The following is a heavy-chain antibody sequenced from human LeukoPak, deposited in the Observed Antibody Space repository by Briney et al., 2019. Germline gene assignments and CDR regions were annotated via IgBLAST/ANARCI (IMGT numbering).Heavy chain of an antibody. CDR1: GFTFSSYG. CDR2: ISGNGGST. Sequence: GGSLRLSCAASGFTFSSYGMSWVRQAPGKGLEWGSGISGNGGSTLYADSVKGRFTISRDNSKNTLYLQMNSLRAEDTAVYYCVRGLPFDYWGQGTLVTVSS. CDR3: VRGLPFDY. V-gene: IGHV3-23*01. J-gene: IGHJ4*02. D-gene: IGHD2-15*01.